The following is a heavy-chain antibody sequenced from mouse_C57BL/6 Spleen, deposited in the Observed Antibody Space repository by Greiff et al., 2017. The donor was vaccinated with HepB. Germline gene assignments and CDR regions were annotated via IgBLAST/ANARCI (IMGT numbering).Heavy chain of an antibody. Sequence: VQLQQSGAELVRPGASVTLSCKASGYTFTDYEMHWVKQTPVHGLEWIGAIDPETGGTAYNQKFKGKAILTADKSSSTAYMELRSLTSEDSAVYYCTRRLLFITTVVATDYWGQGTTLTVSS. D-gene: IGHD1-1*01. J-gene: IGHJ2*01. V-gene: IGHV1-15*01. CDR1: GYTFTDYE. CDR2: IDPETGGT. CDR3: TRRLLFITTVVATDY.